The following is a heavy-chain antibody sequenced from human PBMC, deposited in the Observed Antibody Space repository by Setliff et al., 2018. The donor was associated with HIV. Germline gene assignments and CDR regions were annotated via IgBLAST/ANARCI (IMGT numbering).Heavy chain of an antibody. Sequence: SETLSLTCTVSDSGTYYWSWIRQPAGKGLEWIGRVSSRGDTNYNPSLKSRVTMSVDTSKNQFSLKLSSVTAEDTAVYYCAREPHELRYFDWLLYPAYYYYGMDVWGQGTTVTVSS. J-gene: IGHJ6*02. D-gene: IGHD3-9*01. CDR1: DSGTYY. CDR3: AREPHELRYFDWLLYPAYYYYGMDV. CDR2: VSSRGDT. V-gene: IGHV4-4*07.